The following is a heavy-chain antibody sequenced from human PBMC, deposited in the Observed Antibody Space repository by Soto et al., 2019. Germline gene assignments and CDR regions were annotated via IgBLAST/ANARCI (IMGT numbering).Heavy chain of an antibody. Sequence: QVQLQQSGPGLVKPSQTLSLTCAISGDSISTNNVAWNWIRQSPSGGLEWLGRTGYTSKWYNDYAVSVRSRITLTPDTSKNPFSLQLNSVTLDDTAVYYCARGKYSAFDYWGQGTLVTVSS. CDR2: TGYTSKWYN. CDR3: ARGKYSAFDY. CDR1: GDSISTNNVA. V-gene: IGHV6-1*01. D-gene: IGHD5-18*01. J-gene: IGHJ4*02.